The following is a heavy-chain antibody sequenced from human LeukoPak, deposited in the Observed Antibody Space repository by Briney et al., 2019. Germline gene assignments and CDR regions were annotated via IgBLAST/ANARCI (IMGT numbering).Heavy chain of an antibody. CDR2: IWYDGSTK. V-gene: IGHV3-33*01. D-gene: IGHD3-10*01. J-gene: IGHJ4*02. CDR3: ARDTQEGSGAYFDY. CDR1: GFTFSNYG. Sequence: GGSLRLSCAVSGFTFSNYGVHWVRQAPGKGLEWVGVIWYDGSTKFYSDSGKGRFTLSRENSKNMVYLQMNSLRADDSALYFCARDTQEGSGAYFDYWGQGTLVTVSS.